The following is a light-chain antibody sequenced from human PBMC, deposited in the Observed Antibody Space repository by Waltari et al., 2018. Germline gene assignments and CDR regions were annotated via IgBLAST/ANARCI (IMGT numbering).Light chain of an antibody. J-gene: IGKJ1*01. CDR2: ETF. V-gene: IGKV3-11*01. CDR3: QQRPSWT. CDR1: QSIGSH. Sequence: ELVLTQSPATLPLSPGERATLSWRASQSIGSHLAWYQQRPGQAPRLLISETFNRATGIPARFSASGSGTDFTLTISSLEPEDFAVYYCQQRPSWTFGQGTKVEIK.